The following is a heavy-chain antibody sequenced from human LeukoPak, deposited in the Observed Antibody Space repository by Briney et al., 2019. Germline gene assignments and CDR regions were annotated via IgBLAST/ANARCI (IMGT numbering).Heavy chain of an antibody. D-gene: IGHD4-17*01. CDR1: GFTFSSYG. CDR2: ISYDGSNK. V-gene: IGHV3-30*18. J-gene: IGHJ4*02. CDR3: AKGPYGEPFDY. Sequence: GGSPRLSCAASGFTFSSYGMHWVRQAPGKGLEWVAVISYDGSNKYYADSVKGRFTISRDNSKNTLYRQMNSLRAEDTAVYYCAKGPYGEPFDYWGQGTLVTVSS.